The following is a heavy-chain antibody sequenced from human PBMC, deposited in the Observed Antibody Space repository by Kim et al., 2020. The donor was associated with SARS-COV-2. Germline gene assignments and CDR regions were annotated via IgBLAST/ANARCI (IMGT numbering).Heavy chain of an antibody. Sequence: SETLSLTCAVYGGSFSGYYWSWIRQPPGKGLEWIGEINHSGSTNYNPSLKSRVTISVDTSKNQFSLKLSSVTAADTAVYYCARGLDYDSSGSPFDYWGQGTLVTVSS. CDR3: ARGLDYDSSGSPFDY. V-gene: IGHV4-34*01. CDR1: GGSFSGYY. D-gene: IGHD3-22*01. J-gene: IGHJ4*02. CDR2: INHSGST.